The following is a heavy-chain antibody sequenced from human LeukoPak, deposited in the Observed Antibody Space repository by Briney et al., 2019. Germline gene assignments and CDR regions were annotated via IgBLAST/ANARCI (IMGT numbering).Heavy chain of an antibody. V-gene: IGHV3-7*01. CDR2: VKKDASEK. Sequence: GGSLRLSCAASGFTFSNNWMTWVRQAPGKGLEWVASVKKDASEKYYVDSVEGRFSISRDNAKNSLYLQMNSLRVEDTAVYYCAVLRGNNYWGQGTLVTVSS. CDR1: GFTFSNNW. CDR3: AVLRGNNY. D-gene: IGHD3-10*01. J-gene: IGHJ4*02.